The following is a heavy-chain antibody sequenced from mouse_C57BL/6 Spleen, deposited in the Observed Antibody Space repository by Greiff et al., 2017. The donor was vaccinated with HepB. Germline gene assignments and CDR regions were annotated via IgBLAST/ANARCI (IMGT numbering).Heavy chain of an antibody. Sequence: VQLKESGGGLVKPGGSLKLSCAASGFTFSSYAMSWVRQTPEKRLEWVATISDGGSYTYYPDNVKGRFTISRDNAKNNLYLQMSHLKSEDTAMYYCARLTGTDWYFDVWGTGTTVTVSS. D-gene: IGHD4-1*01. V-gene: IGHV5-4*01. CDR3: ARLTGTDWYFDV. CDR1: GFTFSSYA. J-gene: IGHJ1*03. CDR2: ISDGGSYT.